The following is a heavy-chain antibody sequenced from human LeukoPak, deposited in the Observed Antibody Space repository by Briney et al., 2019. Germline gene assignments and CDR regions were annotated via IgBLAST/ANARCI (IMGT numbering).Heavy chain of an antibody. CDR3: ARVKAFTDYYYYYMDV. V-gene: IGHV3-11*01. CDR2: ISSSGSTI. Sequence: GGSLRLSCAASGFTFSDYYMSWIRQAPGKGLEWVSYISSSGSTIYYADSVKGRFTISRDNAKNSLYLQMNSLRAEDTAVYYCARVKAFTDYYYYYMDVSGKGATVAVSS. CDR1: GFTFSDYY. J-gene: IGHJ6*03.